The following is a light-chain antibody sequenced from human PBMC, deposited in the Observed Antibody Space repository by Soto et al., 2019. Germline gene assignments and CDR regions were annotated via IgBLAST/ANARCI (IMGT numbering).Light chain of an antibody. CDR3: SSYTSGSTYV. CDR2: EVS. V-gene: IGLV2-14*01. Sequence: QSVLTQPASVSGSPGQSITISCTGTSSDVGGYRYVSWYQQHPGKAPKLMIYEVSNRPSGVSNRFSGSKSGNTASLTISGLQTEDEADYYCSSYTSGSTYVFGTGTKLT. CDR1: SSDVGGYRY. J-gene: IGLJ1*01.